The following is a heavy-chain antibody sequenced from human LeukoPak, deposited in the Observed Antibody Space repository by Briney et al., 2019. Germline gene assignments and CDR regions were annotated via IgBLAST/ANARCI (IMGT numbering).Heavy chain of an antibody. CDR3: ARLVNYYFDS. Sequence: PSETLSLTCTVSGGSISSGGYYWSWIRQAPGKGLEWVSYISSSGSTMYYADSVKGRFTISRDNAKNSLYLQMNSLRAEDTAVYYCARLVNYYFDSWGQGTLVTVSS. D-gene: IGHD2-21*01. J-gene: IGHJ4*02. CDR1: GGSISSGGYY. CDR2: ISSSGSTM. V-gene: IGHV3-11*01.